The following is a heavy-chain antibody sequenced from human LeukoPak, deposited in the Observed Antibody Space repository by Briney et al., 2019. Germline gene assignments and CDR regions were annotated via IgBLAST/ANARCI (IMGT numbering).Heavy chain of an antibody. CDR1: GGTFSSYA. Sequence: SVKVSCKASGGTFSSYAISWVRQAPGQGLEWMGRIIPILGIANHAQKFQGRVTITADKSTSTAYMELSSLRSEDTAVYYCARDDGGPPYYYYGMDVWGQGTTVTVSS. D-gene: IGHD4-17*01. V-gene: IGHV1-69*04. J-gene: IGHJ6*02. CDR3: ARDDGGPPYYYYGMDV. CDR2: IIPILGIA.